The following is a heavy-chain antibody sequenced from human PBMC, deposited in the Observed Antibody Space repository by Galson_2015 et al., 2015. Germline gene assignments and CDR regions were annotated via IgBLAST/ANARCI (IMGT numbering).Heavy chain of an antibody. J-gene: IGHJ4*02. CDR3: ARLYRTRTSCYIDY. CDR2: VYYRGNT. Sequence: SETLSLTCTVSGASVNSGSYYWSWIRQPPGKGLEWIGYVYYRGNTNYSPSLKSRVTISLDTSKNQFSLKLNSVTAADTALYSCARLYRTRTSCYIDYWGQGTLVAVSS. D-gene: IGHD2-2*02. CDR1: GASVNSGSYY. V-gene: IGHV4-61*01.